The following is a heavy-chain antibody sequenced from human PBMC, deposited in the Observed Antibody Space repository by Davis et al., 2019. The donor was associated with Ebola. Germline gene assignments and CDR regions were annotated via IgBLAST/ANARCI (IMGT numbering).Heavy chain of an antibody. J-gene: IGHJ6*02. CDR1: GGSFSGYY. V-gene: IGHV4-34*01. CDR3: ARESRGRYYYYGMDV. CDR2: INHSGST. Sequence: MPGGSLRLSCAVYGGSFSGYYWSWIRQPPGKGLEWIGEINHSGSTNYNPSLKSRVTISVDTSKNQFSLKLSSVTAADTAVYYCARESRGRYYYYGMDVWGQGTTVTVSS. D-gene: IGHD2-2*01.